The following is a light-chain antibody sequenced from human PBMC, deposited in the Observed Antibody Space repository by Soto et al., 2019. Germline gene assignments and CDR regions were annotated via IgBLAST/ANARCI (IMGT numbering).Light chain of an antibody. CDR3: AAWDDSLNGV. J-gene: IGLJ1*01. V-gene: IGLV1-44*01. CDR1: SSNIGSNT. Sequence: QSALAQPPSASGTPGQRVTISCSGSSSNIGSNTVNWYQQLPGTAPKLLIYSNNQRPSGVPDRFSGSKSGTSASLAIRGLQSEDEADYYCAAWDDSLNGVFGTGTKVTVL. CDR2: SNN.